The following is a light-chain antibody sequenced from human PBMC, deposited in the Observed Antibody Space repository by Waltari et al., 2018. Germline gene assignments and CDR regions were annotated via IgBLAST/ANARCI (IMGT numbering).Light chain of an antibody. CDR2: AAS. CDR1: QTISKY. CDR3: QQTYTTPTWT. J-gene: IGKJ1*01. V-gene: IGKV1-39*01. Sequence: DIQMTQSPLSLSASVGDRVTITCRARQTISKYLNWYQQKPGKAPKLLIQAASRLQSGVPSRFSGSGSETEFTLTINSLQLEDCAIYYCQQTYTTPTWTFGQGTRVDIK.